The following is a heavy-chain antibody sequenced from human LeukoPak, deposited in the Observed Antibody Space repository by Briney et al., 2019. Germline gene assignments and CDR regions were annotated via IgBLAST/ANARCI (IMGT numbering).Heavy chain of an antibody. D-gene: IGHD5-24*01. J-gene: IGHJ4*02. V-gene: IGHV3-23*01. CDR3: ARARRDGYNYYFDY. CDR1: GLTFSRYA. CDR2: ISESGSGT. Sequence: GGSLRLSCAVSGLTFSRYAMSWVRQAPGKGLEWVSAISESGSGTYYADSVKGRFTISRDNSKDTLSLQMNSLRAEDTAVYYCARARRDGYNYYFDYWGQGTLVTVSS.